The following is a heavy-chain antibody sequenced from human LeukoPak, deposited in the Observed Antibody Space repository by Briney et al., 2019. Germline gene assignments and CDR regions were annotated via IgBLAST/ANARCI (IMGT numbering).Heavy chain of an antibody. J-gene: IGHJ3*02. V-gene: IGHV3-7*01. CDR1: TFTFRNYW. D-gene: IGHD2-2*01. CDR3: ARYCSSTSCNGAFDM. CDR2: IKHDGSEK. Sequence: GGSLRLSCAASTFTFRNYWMSWVRQAPGKGLEWVANIKHDGSEKYYVDSVKGRFTISRDNAKNSLYLQMNSLRAEDTAVYYCARYCSSTSCNGAFDMWGQGTMVTVSS.